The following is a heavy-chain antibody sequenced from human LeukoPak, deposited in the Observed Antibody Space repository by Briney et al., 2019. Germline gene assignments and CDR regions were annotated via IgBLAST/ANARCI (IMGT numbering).Heavy chain of an antibody. CDR3: AKDFSVLRYFDWLSAAFDI. CDR2: ISGSGGST. CDR1: GLPFSSYA. J-gene: IGHJ3*02. V-gene: IGHV3-23*01. D-gene: IGHD3-9*01. Sequence: GSLRLSCAASGLPFSSYAMSWVRQAPGKGLEWVSAISGSGGSTYYADSVKGRFTISRDNSKNTLYLQMNSLRAEDTAVYYCAKDFSVLRYFDWLSAAFDIWGQGTMVTVSS.